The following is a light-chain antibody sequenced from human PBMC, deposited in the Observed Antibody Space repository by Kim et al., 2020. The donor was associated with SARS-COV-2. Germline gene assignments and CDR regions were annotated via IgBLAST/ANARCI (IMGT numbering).Light chain of an antibody. CDR1: KLGDKY. J-gene: IGLJ1*01. CDR2: QDS. Sequence: SYELTQPPSVSVSPGQTASITCSGDKLGDKYACWYQQKPGQSPVLVIYQDSKRPSGIPERFSGSNSGNTATLTISGTQAMDEADYYCQAWDSGVYVFGTGTKVTVL. V-gene: IGLV3-1*01. CDR3: QAWDSGVYV.